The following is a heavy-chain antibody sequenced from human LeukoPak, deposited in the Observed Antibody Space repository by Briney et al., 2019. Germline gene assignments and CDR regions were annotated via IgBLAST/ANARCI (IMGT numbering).Heavy chain of an antibody. D-gene: IGHD4-11*01. CDR3: AIASPFMPTTGAFDI. CDR2: INPNSGGT. CDR1: GYNLAGYY. J-gene: IGHJ3*02. Sequence: GASVKVSCKASGYNLAGYYLHWVRQAPGQGLEWMGWINPNSGGTNYAQKFRGWVTMTRDTSINTAYVELSSLRSDATAVYYCAIASPFMPTTGAFDIWGQGTIVTVSS. V-gene: IGHV1-2*04.